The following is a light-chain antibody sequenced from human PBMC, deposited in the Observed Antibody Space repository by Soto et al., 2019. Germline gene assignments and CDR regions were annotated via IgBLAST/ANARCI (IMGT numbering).Light chain of an antibody. J-gene: IGKJ2*01. CDR3: LQYGSSRT. CDR1: QSVTSIY. CDR2: GVS. V-gene: IGKV3-20*01. Sequence: EIVLTQSPGTLSLSPGERATLSCRASQSVTSIYLAWYQQKPGQAPRLLIYGVSSRATGIPDRFSGSGSGTDFTLTISRLEPEDFAVYYCLQYGSSRTFGQGTKLEIK.